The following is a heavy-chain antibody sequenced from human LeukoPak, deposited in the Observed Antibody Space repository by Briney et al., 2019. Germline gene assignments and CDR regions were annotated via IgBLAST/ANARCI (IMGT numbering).Heavy chain of an antibody. CDR3: AREVIAVAGNIDY. CDR1: GYTFTGYY. V-gene: IGHV1-2*02. CDR2: INPNSGGT. J-gene: IGHJ4*02. D-gene: IGHD6-19*01. Sequence: ASVKVSCKASGYTFTGYYMHWVRQAPGQGLEWMGWINPNSGGTNYAQKFQGRVTMTRDTSISTAYMELSRLRSDDTAVYYCAREVIAVAGNIDYWGQGTPVTVSS.